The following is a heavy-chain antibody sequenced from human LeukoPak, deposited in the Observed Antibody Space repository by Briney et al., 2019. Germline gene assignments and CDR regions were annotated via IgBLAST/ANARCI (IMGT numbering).Heavy chain of an antibody. CDR2: INHSGST. CDR1: GGSFSGYY. J-gene: IGHJ4*02. CDR3: ATQQLGRSFDY. V-gene: IGHV4-34*01. Sequence: PSETLSLTCAVYGGSFSGYYWSWIRQPPGKGLEWIGEINHSGSTNYNPSLKSRATISVGTSKNQFSLKLSSVTAADTAVYYCATQQLGRSFDYWGQGTLVTVSS. D-gene: IGHD6-6*01.